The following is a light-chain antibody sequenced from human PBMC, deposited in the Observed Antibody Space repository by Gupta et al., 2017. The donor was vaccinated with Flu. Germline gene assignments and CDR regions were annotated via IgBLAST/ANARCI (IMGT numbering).Light chain of an antibody. CDR1: QTIDNY. CDR3: QQSFGTPRT. CDR2: GAS. V-gene: IGKV1-39*01. J-gene: IGKJ1*01. Sequence: PSSLSASVGDRVTITCRASQTIDNYLNWYQQRPGTAPRVLIYGASTLQSGGPSRFSGSGSGTDFFLTISSLQPEDSATYFCQQSFGTPRTFGQGTKVEIK.